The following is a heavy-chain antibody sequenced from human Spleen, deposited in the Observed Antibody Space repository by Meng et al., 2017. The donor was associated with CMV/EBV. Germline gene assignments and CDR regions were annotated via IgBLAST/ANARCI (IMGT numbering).Heavy chain of an antibody. V-gene: IGHV3-30-3*01. CDR3: AKEQWEVPHGPLDS. CDR2: IPYNEDNK. J-gene: IGHJ4*02. D-gene: IGHD1-26*01. Sequence: LSLTGAASGFTFSTYALNWVRQAPGKGLEWVAVIPYNEDNKYYADSVRGRFTVSRDISTNTLYLQMNVLTIEDTAIYYCAKEQWEVPHGPLDSWGRGTLVTVSS. CDR1: GFTFSTYA.